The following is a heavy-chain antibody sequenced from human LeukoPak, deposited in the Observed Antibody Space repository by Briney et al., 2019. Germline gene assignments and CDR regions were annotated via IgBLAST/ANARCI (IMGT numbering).Heavy chain of an antibody. Sequence: PGGSRRLSCAASGVTVSSNYMSWVRQAPGKGLEWVSVIYSGGSTYYADSVKGRFTISRDNSKNTLYLQMNSLRAEDTAVYYCAKWAYTDYYDDSGYYFYNSWGQGTLVTVSS. CDR1: GVTVSSNY. CDR2: IYSGGST. J-gene: IGHJ4*02. D-gene: IGHD3-22*01. CDR3: AKWAYTDYYDDSGYYFYNS. V-gene: IGHV3-53*01.